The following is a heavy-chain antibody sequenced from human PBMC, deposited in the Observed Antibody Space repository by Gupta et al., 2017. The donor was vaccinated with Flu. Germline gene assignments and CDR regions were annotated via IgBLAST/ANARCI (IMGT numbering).Heavy chain of an antibody. V-gene: IGHV3-7*01. CDR1: GFTFSSYW. Sequence: SGFTFSSYWMSWVRQAPGKGLEWVANIKQDGSEKYYVDSVKGRFTISRDNAKNSLYLQMNSLRAEDTAAYYCARGLGSFDYWGQGTLVTVSS. D-gene: IGHD3-16*01. CDR2: IKQDGSEK. CDR3: ARGLGSFDY. J-gene: IGHJ4*02.